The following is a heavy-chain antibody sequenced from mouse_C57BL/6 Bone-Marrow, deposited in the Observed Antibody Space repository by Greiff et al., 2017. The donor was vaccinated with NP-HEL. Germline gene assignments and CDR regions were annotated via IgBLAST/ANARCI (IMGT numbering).Heavy chain of an antibody. Sequence: EVHLVESGGDLVKPGGSLKLSCAASGFTFSSYGMSWVRQTPDKRLEWVATISSGGSYTYYPDSVKGRFTISRDNAKNTLYLQMSSLKSEDTARYYCARQGPYPDYWGQGTTLTVSS. CDR1: GFTFSSYG. J-gene: IGHJ2*01. V-gene: IGHV5-6*01. CDR2: ISSGGSYT. D-gene: IGHD3-3*01. CDR3: ARQGPYPDY.